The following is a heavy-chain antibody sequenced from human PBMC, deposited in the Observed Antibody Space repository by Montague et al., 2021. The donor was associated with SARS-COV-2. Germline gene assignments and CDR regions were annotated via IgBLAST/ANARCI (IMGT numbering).Heavy chain of an antibody. CDR2: SYYRSNSYN. D-gene: IGHD1-1*01. CDR3: TSGREGNYNVMDV. V-gene: IGHV6-1*01. Sequence: CAISGDSVSSNSATWNWVRQSPSRGVGRLGRSYYRSNSYNDYAVSVRGRVTINPDTSKNQYSLQLNSVTPDDTAIYYCTSGREGNYNVMDVWGQGTTVTVSS. CDR1: GDSVSSNSAT. J-gene: IGHJ6*02.